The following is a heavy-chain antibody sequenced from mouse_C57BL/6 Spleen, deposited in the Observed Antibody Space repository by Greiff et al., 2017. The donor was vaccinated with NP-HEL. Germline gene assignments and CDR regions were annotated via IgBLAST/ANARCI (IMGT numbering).Heavy chain of an antibody. J-gene: IGHJ3*01. CDR2: IDPSDSYT. CDR1: GYTFTSYW. CDR3: ARNYSNYAWFAY. D-gene: IGHD2-5*01. V-gene: IGHV1-50*01. Sequence: VQLQQSGAELVKPGASVKLSCKASGYTFTSYWMQWVKQRPGQGLEWIGEIDPSDSYTNYNQKFKGKATLTVDTSSSTAYMQLSSLTSEDSAVYDFARNYSNYAWFAYWGQGTLVTVSA.